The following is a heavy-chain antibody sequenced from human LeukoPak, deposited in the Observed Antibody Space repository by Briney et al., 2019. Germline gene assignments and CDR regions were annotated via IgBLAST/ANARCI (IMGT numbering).Heavy chain of an antibody. Sequence: GGSLRLSCAASGFTFSNYDMNWVRQAPGKGLEWVSYISESSSHTYYVDSVKGRFTISRDNAKNSLYLQMSSLRAEDTGIYYCARDRAVKARIGGMDVWGQGTTVIVSS. D-gene: IGHD5-24*01. V-gene: IGHV3-21*06. CDR1: GFTFSNYD. CDR3: ARDRAVKARIGGMDV. CDR2: ISESSSHT. J-gene: IGHJ6*02.